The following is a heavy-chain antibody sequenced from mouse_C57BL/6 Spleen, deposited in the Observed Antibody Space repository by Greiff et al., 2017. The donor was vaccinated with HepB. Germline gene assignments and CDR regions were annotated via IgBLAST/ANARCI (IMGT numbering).Heavy chain of an antibody. D-gene: IGHD1-1*01. J-gene: IGHJ4*01. Sequence: EVKVVESGGGLVKPGGSLKLSCAASGFTFSSYAMSWVRQTPEKRLEWVATISDGGSYTYYPDNVKGRFTISRDNAKNNLYLQMSHLKSEDTAMYYCARDGYYGSSYDAMDYWGQGTSVTVSS. V-gene: IGHV5-4*01. CDR1: GFTFSSYA. CDR3: ARDGYYGSSYDAMDY. CDR2: ISDGGSYT.